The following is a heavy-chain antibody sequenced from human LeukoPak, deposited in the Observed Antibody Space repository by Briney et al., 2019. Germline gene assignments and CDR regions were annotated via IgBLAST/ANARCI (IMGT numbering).Heavy chain of an antibody. CDR2: ISGGGGST. D-gene: IGHD1-26*01. V-gene: IGHV3-23*01. CDR3: ANAMWPVTGRPKNLLFDY. J-gene: IGHJ4*02. Sequence: SGGSLRLSCAASGFTFSSFAMSWVRQAPGKGLEGFSAISGGGGSTHYSDSVKGRYTSSRDNSKNTLDLQMNSLRAEVTAVYYCANAMWPVTGRPKNLLFDYWGQGTLVSVFS. CDR1: GFTFSSFA.